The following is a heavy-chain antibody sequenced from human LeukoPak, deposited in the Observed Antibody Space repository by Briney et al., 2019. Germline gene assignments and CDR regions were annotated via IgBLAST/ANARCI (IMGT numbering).Heavy chain of an antibody. V-gene: IGHV3-23*01. D-gene: IGHD5-12*01. CDR1: GFTFSSYA. Sequence: GGSPRLSCAASGFTFSSYAMSWVRQAPGKGLEGVSAISGSGYSTYYADSVKGRFTSTRDNSKNTLYLQLNSLRAEDTAVYYCAKEARYSGYDYPDYWGQGTLVTVSS. J-gene: IGHJ4*02. CDR3: AKEARYSGYDYPDY. CDR2: ISGSGYST.